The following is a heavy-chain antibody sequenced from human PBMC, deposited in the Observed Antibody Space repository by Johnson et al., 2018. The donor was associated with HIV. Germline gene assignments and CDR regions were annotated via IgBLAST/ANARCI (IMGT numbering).Heavy chain of an antibody. Sequence: QVQLVESGGGVVRPERSLRLSCSASGFTFSSYGMHWVRQAPGKGLEWVAFIRYDGSNKYYADSVKGRFTISLDNSKNTLYRQVNGLSVEDTVVFYCASGDDYGVNYGALVIWGHGTMVTVSS. V-gene: IGHV3-30*02. CDR2: IRYDGSNK. CDR1: GFTFSSYG. CDR3: ASGDDYGVNYGALVI. J-gene: IGHJ3*02. D-gene: IGHD4-23*01.